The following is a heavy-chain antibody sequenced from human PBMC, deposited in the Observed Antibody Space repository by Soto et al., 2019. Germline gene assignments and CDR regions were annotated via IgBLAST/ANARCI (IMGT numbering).Heavy chain of an antibody. V-gene: IGHV1-69*13. Sequence: SVKVSCKASGGTFSSYAISWVRQAPGQGLEWMGGIIPIFGTANYAQKFQGRVTITADESTSTAYMELSSLGSEDTAVYYCASYYDSSGYYSLDYWGQGTLVTVSS. D-gene: IGHD3-22*01. J-gene: IGHJ4*02. CDR2: IIPIFGTA. CDR1: GGTFSSYA. CDR3: ASYYDSSGYYSLDY.